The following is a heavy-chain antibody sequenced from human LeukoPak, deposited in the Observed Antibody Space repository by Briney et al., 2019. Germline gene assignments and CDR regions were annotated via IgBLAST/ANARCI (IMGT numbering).Heavy chain of an antibody. CDR1: GFTFSAYY. Sequence: ASVKVSCKTSGFTFSAYYIHWIRQAPGHGLEWMGWSNPHSATPTYAQKFQGRVTMTRDTSSNTAYMELSSLTSDDTAIYFCARKKVEVVATYDYRGQGTLITVAS. CDR2: SNPHSATP. V-gene: IGHV1-2*02. J-gene: IGHJ4*02. CDR3: ARKKVEVVATYDY. D-gene: IGHD2-21*01.